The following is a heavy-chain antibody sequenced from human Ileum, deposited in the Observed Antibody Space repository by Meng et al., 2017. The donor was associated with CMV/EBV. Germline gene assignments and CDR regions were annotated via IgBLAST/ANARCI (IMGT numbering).Heavy chain of an antibody. V-gene: IGHV3-9*01. J-gene: IGHJ6*02. D-gene: IGHD3-3*01. CDR3: ARETRDITIFGVIIIDPRMDV. CDR1: GFTFDEYG. Sequence: SLKISCAASGFTFDEYGMHWVRQAPGKGLEWVSGISWNSGTIIYADSVKGRFTISRDNAKNSLYLQMNSLRVEDTAVYYCARETRDITIFGVIIIDPRMDVWGQGATVTVSS. CDR2: ISWNSGTI.